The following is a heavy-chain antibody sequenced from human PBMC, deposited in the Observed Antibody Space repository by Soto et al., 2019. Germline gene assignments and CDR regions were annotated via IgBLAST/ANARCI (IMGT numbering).Heavy chain of an antibody. J-gene: IGHJ6*02. CDR1: GYTFTSYD. CDR2: MNPNSGNT. Sequence: ASVKVSCKASGYTFTSYDINWVRQATGQGLEWMGWMNPNSGNTGYAQKFQGRVTMTRNTSISTAYMELSSLRSEDAAVYYCARIRRIQLWSGSPEYYYYYYGMDVWGQGTTVTVSS. V-gene: IGHV1-8*01. CDR3: ARIRRIQLWSGSPEYYYYYYGMDV. D-gene: IGHD5-18*01.